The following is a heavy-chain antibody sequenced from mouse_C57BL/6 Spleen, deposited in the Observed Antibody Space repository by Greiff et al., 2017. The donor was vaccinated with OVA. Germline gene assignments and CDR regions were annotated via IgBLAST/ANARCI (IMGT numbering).Heavy chain of an antibody. V-gene: IGHV5-17*01. Sequence: EVKLVESGGGLVKPGGSLKLSCAASGFTFSDYGMHWVRQAPETGLEWVEYISSGSSTIYYADTVNVRVTISRDNAKNTLFLQMTSLRSEDTAMYYCARPYFDVWGTGTTVTVSS. CDR1: GFTFSDYG. CDR3: ARPYFDV. CDR2: ISSGSSTI. J-gene: IGHJ1*03.